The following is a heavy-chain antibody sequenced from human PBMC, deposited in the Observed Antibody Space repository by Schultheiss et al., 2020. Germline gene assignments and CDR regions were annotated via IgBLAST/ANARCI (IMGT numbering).Heavy chain of an antibody. CDR1: GFTVSSNY. CDR2: IYSGVST. D-gene: IGHD2-2*01. J-gene: IGHJ6*02. V-gene: IGHV3-66*01. Sequence: GGSLRLSCAASGFTVSSNYMSWVRQAPGKGLEWVSVIYSGVSTYYADSVKGRFTISRDNSKNTLYLQMNSLRAEDTAVYYCASPNCSSTSCDYYYYYGMDVWGQGTTVTVSS. CDR3: ASPNCSSTSCDYYYYYGMDV.